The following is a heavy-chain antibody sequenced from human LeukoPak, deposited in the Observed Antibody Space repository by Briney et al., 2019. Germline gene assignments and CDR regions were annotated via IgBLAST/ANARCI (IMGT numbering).Heavy chain of an antibody. V-gene: IGHV3-23*01. J-gene: IGHJ4*02. CDR3: AKEGLALDIVVVPADY. CDR1: GFTFSSYA. Sequence: GGSLRLSCAASGFTFSSYAMSWVRQAPGKGLEWVSAISGSGVSTHYADSVKGRFTISRDNSKNTLYLQMNSLRAEDTAVYYCAKEGLALDIVVVPADYWGQGTLVTVSS. CDR2: ISGSGVST. D-gene: IGHD2-2*03.